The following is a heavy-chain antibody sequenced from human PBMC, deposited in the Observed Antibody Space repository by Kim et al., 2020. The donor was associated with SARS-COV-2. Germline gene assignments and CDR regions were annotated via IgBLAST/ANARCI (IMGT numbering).Heavy chain of an antibody. CDR1: GFTFSSYW. CDR3: ARVFRPAVRGEAGYYYGMDV. Sequence: GGSLRLSCAASGFTFSSYWMHWVRQAPGKGLVWVSRINSDGSSTSYADSVKGRFTISRDNAKNTLYLQMNSLRAEDTAVYYCARVFRPAVRGEAGYYYGMDVWGQGTTVTVSS. CDR2: INSDGSST. J-gene: IGHJ6*02. D-gene: IGHD3-10*02. V-gene: IGHV3-74*01.